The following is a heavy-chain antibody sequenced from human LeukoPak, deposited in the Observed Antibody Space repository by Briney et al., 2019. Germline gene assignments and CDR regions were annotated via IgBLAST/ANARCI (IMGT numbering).Heavy chain of an antibody. V-gene: IGHV1-69*05. D-gene: IGHD2-2*01. J-gene: IGHJ3*02. CDR2: IIPIFGTA. CDR3: ARDLYCSSTSCYLPDRHDAFDI. CDR1: GGTFSSYA. Sequence: ASVKVSCKASGGTFSSYAISWVRQAPGQGLEWMGGIIPIFGTANYAQKFQGRVTMTTDTSTSTAYMELRSLRSDDTAVYYCARDLYCSSTSCYLPDRHDAFDIWGQGTMVTASS.